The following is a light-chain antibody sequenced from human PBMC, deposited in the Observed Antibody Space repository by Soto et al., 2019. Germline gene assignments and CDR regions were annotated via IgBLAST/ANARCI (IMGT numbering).Light chain of an antibody. CDR1: SSNIGSNY. V-gene: IGLV1-47*01. CDR3: AAWADRLSGVV. CDR2: RNS. J-gene: IGLJ2*01. Sequence: QSVLTQPPSASGTPGQRVTISCSGSSSNIGSNYVYWYQQLPGTVPQLLIYRNSERPSGVPVRFSGSKSGTSASLAISVLRSEDEADYYCAAWADRLSGVVFGGGTKVTVL.